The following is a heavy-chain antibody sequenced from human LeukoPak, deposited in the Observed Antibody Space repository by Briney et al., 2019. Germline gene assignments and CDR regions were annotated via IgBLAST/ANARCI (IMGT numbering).Heavy chain of an antibody. CDR1: GFTFSRYA. V-gene: IGHV3-64*01. J-gene: IGHJ4*02. CDR3: ARRGSYYGDSMDY. D-gene: IGHD1-26*01. CDR2: ISSNGGST. Sequence: GGSLRLSCAASGFTFSRYAMHWVRQAPGKGLEYVSAISSNGGSTYYANSVKGRFTISRDNSKNTLYLQMGSLRAEDMAVYYCARRGSYYGDSMDYWGQGTLVSVSS.